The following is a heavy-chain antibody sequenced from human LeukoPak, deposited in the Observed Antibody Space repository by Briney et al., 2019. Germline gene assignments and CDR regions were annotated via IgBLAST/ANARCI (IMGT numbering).Heavy chain of an antibody. Sequence: ASVKVSCKASGYTFTSYGISWARQAPGQGLEWMGWISAYNGNTNYAQKLQGRVTMTTDTSTSTAYMELRSLRSDDTAVYYCARDEHYDILTGYSLYYYYGMDVWGQGTTVTVSS. V-gene: IGHV1-18*01. CDR2: ISAYNGNT. J-gene: IGHJ6*02. CDR1: GYTFTSYG. D-gene: IGHD3-9*01. CDR3: ARDEHYDILTGYSLYYYYGMDV.